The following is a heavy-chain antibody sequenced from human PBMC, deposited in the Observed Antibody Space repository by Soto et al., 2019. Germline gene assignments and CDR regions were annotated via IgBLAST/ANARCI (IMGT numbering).Heavy chain of an antibody. D-gene: IGHD6-13*01. CDR1: GGTFSSYI. CDR3: ARVDSSSWYAYYYYYMAV. CDR2: INPISGNT. V-gene: IGHV1-8*02. Sequence: SLNVSCKASGGTFSSYIISLVRQAPGQGLEWMGWINPISGNTNYAQKFEGRVTMTRNTSISTAYMELSSLRSEDTAVYYCARVDSSSWYAYYYYYMAVWXKGTTVTVSS. J-gene: IGHJ6*03.